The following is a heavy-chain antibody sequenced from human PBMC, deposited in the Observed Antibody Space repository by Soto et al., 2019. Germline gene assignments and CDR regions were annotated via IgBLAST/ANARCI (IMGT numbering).Heavy chain of an antibody. Sequence: QVQLVQSGPEVKKPGASLKVSCKSSGFTFSNHAMHWVRQAPGQRLEWMGWINPGNGNTKYSQRLQDRVTITRDTPASAVYMELRRLKSEETALYFCARDRTTSTSTYCYGLDVWGPWTTVPVSS. V-gene: IGHV1-3*01. CDR3: ARDRTTSTSTYCYGLDV. J-gene: IGHJ6*02. CDR2: INPGNGNT. CDR1: GFTFSNHA. D-gene: IGHD1-1*01.